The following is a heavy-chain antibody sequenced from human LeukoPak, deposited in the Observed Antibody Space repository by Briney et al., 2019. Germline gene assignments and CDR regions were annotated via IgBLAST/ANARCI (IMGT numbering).Heavy chain of an antibody. J-gene: IGHJ4*02. CDR3: ARTPRNYYDSSGYPVNYYFDY. D-gene: IGHD3-22*01. Sequence: ASVKVSCKASGYSFTSNYIHWVRQAPAQGLQWMGIINPSGGSTSYAQKFQGRVTMTRDTSTSTVYMELSSLRSEDTAVYYCARTPRNYYDSSGYPVNYYFDYWGQGTLVTVSS. CDR2: INPSGGST. CDR1: GYSFTSNY. V-gene: IGHV1-46*01.